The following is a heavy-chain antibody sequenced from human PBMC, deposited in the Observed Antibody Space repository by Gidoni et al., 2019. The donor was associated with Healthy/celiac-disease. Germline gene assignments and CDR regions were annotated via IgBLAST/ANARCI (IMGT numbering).Heavy chain of an antibody. CDR3: AKDEPGIVGATRPSYYFDY. V-gene: IGHV3-43*02. Sequence: EVQLVESGGGVVQPGGSLRLCCAASGFTFDDYAMHWVRQAPGKGLGWVSLISGDGGSTYYADSVKGRFTISRDNSKNSLYLQMNSLRTEDTALYYCAKDEPGIVGATRPSYYFDYWGQGTLVTVSS. D-gene: IGHD1-26*01. J-gene: IGHJ4*02. CDR2: ISGDGGST. CDR1: GFTFDDYA.